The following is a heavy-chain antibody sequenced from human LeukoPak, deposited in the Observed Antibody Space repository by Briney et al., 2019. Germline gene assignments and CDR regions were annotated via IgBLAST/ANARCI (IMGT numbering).Heavy chain of an antibody. J-gene: IGHJ4*02. Sequence: KPSETLSLTCTVSGYSISSGSCWGWLWPPPGEGLDWIGRIYHRGSTFYNPSLKSRVTISVDTSKNQFSLKLSSVTAADSALYYCARVVQNSGTIDYGGQGTLVTVSS. D-gene: IGHD3-10*01. V-gene: IGHV4-38-2*02. CDR2: IYHRGST. CDR1: GYSISSGSC. CDR3: ARVVQNSGTIDY.